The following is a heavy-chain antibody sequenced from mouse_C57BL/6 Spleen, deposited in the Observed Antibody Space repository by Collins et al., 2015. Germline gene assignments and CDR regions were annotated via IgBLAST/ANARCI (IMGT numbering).Heavy chain of an antibody. J-gene: IGHJ2*01. CDR1: GYSFTGYF. Sequence: EVQLQQSGPELVKPGDSVKISCKASGYSFTGYFMNWVMQSHGKSLEWIGRINPYNGDTFYNQKFKGKATLTVDKSSSTAHMELRSLTSEDSAVYYCARQDLITTVVADYWGQGTTLTVSS. D-gene: IGHD1-1*01. V-gene: IGHV1-20*01. CDR3: ARQDLITTVVADY. CDR2: INPYNGDT.